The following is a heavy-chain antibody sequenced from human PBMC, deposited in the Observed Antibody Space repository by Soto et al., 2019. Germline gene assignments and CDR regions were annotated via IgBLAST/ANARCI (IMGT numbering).Heavy chain of an antibody. CDR1: GGTFSSYA. Sequence: QVQLVQSGAEVKKPGCSVKVSCKASGGTFSSYAISWVRQAPGQGLEWMGGIIPIFGTANYAQKFQGRVTSTADESTSTAYMELSSLRSEDTAVYYCASFPYYYDSSGYHLPWGQGTLVTVSS. CDR3: ASFPYYYDSSGYHLP. CDR2: IIPIFGTA. D-gene: IGHD3-22*01. V-gene: IGHV1-69*12. J-gene: IGHJ4*02.